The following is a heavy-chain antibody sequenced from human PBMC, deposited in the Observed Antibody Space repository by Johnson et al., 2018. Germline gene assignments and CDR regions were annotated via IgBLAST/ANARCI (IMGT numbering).Heavy chain of an antibody. CDR2: ISSSSSYI. Sequence: EVQLVESGGGLVKPGGSLRLSCAASGFTFSSYSMNWVRQAPGKGLEWVSSISSSSSYIYYADSVKGRFTISRDNAKNSLYLQMNSLRAEDTAVYYCARDDSSGGSAFDIWGQGTMVTVSS. V-gene: IGHV3-21*01. D-gene: IGHD3-22*01. CDR1: GFTFSSYS. J-gene: IGHJ3*02. CDR3: ARDDSSGGSAFDI.